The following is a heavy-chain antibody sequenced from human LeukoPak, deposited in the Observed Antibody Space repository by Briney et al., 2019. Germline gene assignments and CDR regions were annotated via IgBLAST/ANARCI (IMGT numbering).Heavy chain of an antibody. J-gene: IGHJ4*02. CDR1: GGSFSGYY. V-gene: IGHV4-34*01. Sequence: SETLSLTCAVYGGSFSGYYWSWIRQPPGKGLEWIGEINHSGSTNYNPSLKSRVTISVDTSKNQFSLKLSSVTAADTAVYYCAREQLGMGGVGYWGQGTLVTVSS. CDR3: AREQLGMGGVGY. D-gene: IGHD6-13*01. CDR2: INHSGST.